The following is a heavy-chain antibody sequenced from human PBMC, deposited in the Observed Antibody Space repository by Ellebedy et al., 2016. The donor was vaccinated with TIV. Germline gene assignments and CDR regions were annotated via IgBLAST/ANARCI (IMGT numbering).Heavy chain of an antibody. Sequence: GSLRLXXTVSGGSISSYYWSWIRQPAGKGLEWIGRIYTSGSTNYNPSLKSRVTMSVDTSKNQFSLKLSSVTAADTAVYYCARDRTVVTPYYYYYYYGMDVWGQGTTVTVSS. CDR1: GGSISSYY. CDR2: IYTSGST. J-gene: IGHJ6*02. D-gene: IGHD4-23*01. V-gene: IGHV4-4*07. CDR3: ARDRTVVTPYYYYYYYGMDV.